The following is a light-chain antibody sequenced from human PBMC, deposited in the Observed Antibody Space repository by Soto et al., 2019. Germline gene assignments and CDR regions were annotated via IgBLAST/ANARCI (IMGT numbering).Light chain of an antibody. CDR1: SSNIGSNP. V-gene: IGLV1-47*01. Sequence: QSVLTQPPSASGTPGLRVTFSCSGSSSNIGSNPVSWYQLLPGTAPKLLIYRNYLRPSGVPDRFSASKSATSASLAISGLRSDDEADYYCGAWDDSLSGWVFGGGTKLTVL. CDR3: GAWDDSLSGWV. CDR2: RNY. J-gene: IGLJ3*02.